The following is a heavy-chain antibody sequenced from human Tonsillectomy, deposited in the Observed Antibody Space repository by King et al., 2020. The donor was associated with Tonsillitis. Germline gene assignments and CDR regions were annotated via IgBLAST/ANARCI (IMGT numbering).Heavy chain of an antibody. CDR3: ANHGDNGGFDY. Sequence: QLVQSGGGVVQPGRSLRLSCAASGFTFSSYGMHWVRQAPGKGLEWVAVISYDGSHKYYADSVKGRFTISRDNSKNTLYLQMNSLRAEDTAVYYCANHGDNGGFDYWGQGPLVTVSS. J-gene: IGHJ4*02. CDR1: GFTFSSYG. CDR2: ISYDGSHK. V-gene: IGHV3-30*18. D-gene: IGHD4-23*01.